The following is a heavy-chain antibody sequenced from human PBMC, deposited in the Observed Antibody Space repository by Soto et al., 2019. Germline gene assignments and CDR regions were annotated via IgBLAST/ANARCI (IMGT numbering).Heavy chain of an antibody. J-gene: IGHJ4*02. CDR3: ARLGGSGNYFHYFDC. V-gene: IGHV4-59*08. CDR2: MYNSGNT. D-gene: IGHD3-10*01. CDR1: GRSISSYY. Sequence: PSETLSLTCPASGRSISSYYWSWIRQAPEKGLEYIGYMYNSGNTKYNPSLKSRVTISVDTSKNQFSLKLTSVTAADTAVYYCARLGGSGNYFHYFDCWGQGTLVTVSS.